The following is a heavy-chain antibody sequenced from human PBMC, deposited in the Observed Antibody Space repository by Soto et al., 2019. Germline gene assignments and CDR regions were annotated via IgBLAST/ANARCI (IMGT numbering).Heavy chain of an antibody. CDR3: ARDSLVPYYYDSSGNDAWFDP. D-gene: IGHD3-22*01. J-gene: IGHJ5*02. CDR1: GDSVSSNSAS. Sequence: PSQTLSLTCAISGDSVSSNSASWNWIRQSPSRGLEWLGRTYYRSKWYNDYAVSVKSRITINPDTSKNQFSLQLNSVTPEDTAVYYCARDSLVPYYYDSSGNDAWFDPWGQGTLVTVSS. V-gene: IGHV6-1*01. CDR2: TYYRSKWYN.